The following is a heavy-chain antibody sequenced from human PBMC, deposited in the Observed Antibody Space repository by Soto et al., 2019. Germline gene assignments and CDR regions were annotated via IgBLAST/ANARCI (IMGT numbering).Heavy chain of an antibody. J-gene: IGHJ4*02. V-gene: IGHV3-74*01. CDR1: GFTLRTYW. CDR2: INTDGSST. D-gene: IGHD7-27*01. CDR3: ARDLGDWGNSHIDY. Sequence: EVQLVESGGGLVQPGGSLRLSCAASGFTLRTYWMNWVRQAPGKGLVWVSRINTDGSSTSYADSVKGRFTISRDNAKNTLYLRMNSLRAEDTAVYYCARDLGDWGNSHIDYWGQGTLVTVSS.